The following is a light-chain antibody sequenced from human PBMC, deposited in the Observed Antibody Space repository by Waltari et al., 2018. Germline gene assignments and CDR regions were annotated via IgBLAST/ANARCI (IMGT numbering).Light chain of an antibody. J-gene: IGKJ3*01. CDR1: QSVSDK. Sequence: EIVMTQSPATLSVSPGKRATLSCRASQSVSDKLAWYQQKPGQAPRLLIYGASKGASGIPDRFSGSGSGTEFTLTISSLQSEDFALYYCQQYNVWPRTFGPGTKVDIK. CDR2: GAS. CDR3: QQYNVWPRT. V-gene: IGKV3-15*01.